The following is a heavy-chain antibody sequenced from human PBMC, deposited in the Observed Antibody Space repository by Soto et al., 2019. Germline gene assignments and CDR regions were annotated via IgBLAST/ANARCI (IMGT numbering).Heavy chain of an antibody. CDR1: GGIFHGYG. J-gene: IGHJ5*02. V-gene: IGHV3-30*02. CDR2: IRFDGSNE. CDR3: AKEGLLPPLNWFDP. Sequence: PGGSLRLSCAVPGGIFHGYGMHWVRQAPGKGLEWVAIIRFDGSNEEYADSVKGRFTISRDNSKNTLYLQMNSLRAEDTAVYYCAKEGLLPPLNWFDPWGQGTLVTVSS. D-gene: IGHD2-15*01.